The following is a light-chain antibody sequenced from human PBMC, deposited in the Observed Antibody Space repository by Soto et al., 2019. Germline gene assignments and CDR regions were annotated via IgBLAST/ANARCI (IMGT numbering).Light chain of an antibody. CDR3: QQLNSYLHWT. J-gene: IGKJ1*01. Sequence: DIQLTQSPSFLSASVGDRVTITCRASQGISSYLAWYQQKPGKAPKLLIYAASTLQSGVPSRFSGSGSGIEFTLTISSLQPEDFATYYCQQLNSYLHWTFGQGTKVEIK. V-gene: IGKV1-9*01. CDR1: QGISSY. CDR2: AAS.